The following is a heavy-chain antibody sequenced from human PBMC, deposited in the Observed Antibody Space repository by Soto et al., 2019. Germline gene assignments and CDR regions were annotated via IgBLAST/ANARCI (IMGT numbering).Heavy chain of an antibody. J-gene: IGHJ2*01. CDR2: ISSNSYTI. CDR1: GFTFEDYS. CDR3: AKSHVGMVIWPTRFFDL. Sequence: GGSLRLSCVASGFTFEDYSMHWIRQVPGKGLEWVSGISSNSYTIRYADSVQGRFTISRDNAKNSLYLQMNSLRPDDSALYYCAKSHVGMVIWPTRFFDLWGRGTLVTVSS. D-gene: IGHD1-26*01. V-gene: IGHV3-9*01.